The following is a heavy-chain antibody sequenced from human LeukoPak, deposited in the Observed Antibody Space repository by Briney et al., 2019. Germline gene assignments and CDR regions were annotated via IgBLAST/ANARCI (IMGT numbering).Heavy chain of an antibody. Sequence: SETLSLTCTVSGGSVSSGRDYWSWIRQPPGKGLEWIGYIYYSGSTNYNPSLKSRVTISVDTSKNQFSLKLSSVTAADTAVYYCARGDRYGDFWSGSWYYGMDVWGQGTTVTVSS. CDR1: GGSVSSGRDY. CDR3: ARGDRYGDFWSGSWYYGMDV. V-gene: IGHV4-61*01. CDR2: IYYSGST. D-gene: IGHD3-3*01. J-gene: IGHJ6*02.